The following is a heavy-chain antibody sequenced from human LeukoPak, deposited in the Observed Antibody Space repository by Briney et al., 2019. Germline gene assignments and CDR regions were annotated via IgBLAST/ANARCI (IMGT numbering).Heavy chain of an antibody. CDR2: ICPGDSDT. J-gene: IGHJ3*02. CDR3: ATGYGSGRGAFDI. CDR1: GYTFTSYW. Sequence: GESLKISCVGSGYTFTSYWIGWVRQMPGKGLEWMGIICPGDSDTRYSPSSQGQVTISADKSITTAYLQWSSLKASDTATYYCATGYGSGRGAFDIWGQGTMVTVSS. V-gene: IGHV5-51*01. D-gene: IGHD6-19*01.